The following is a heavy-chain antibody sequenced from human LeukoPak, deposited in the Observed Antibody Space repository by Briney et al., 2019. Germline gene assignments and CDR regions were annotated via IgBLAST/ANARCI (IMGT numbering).Heavy chain of an antibody. CDR2: IYYSGSA. V-gene: IGHV4-61*01. CDR3: ARGFGDWGLSWFDP. Sequence: SETLSLTCTVSGVSVSSGSYYWSWIRQPPGKGLEWIGYIYYSGSAKYNPSLKSLVTISVDTSKNQFSLKLTSVTAADTAVYYCARGFGDWGLSWFDPWGQGTLVTVSS. J-gene: IGHJ5*02. D-gene: IGHD3-10*01. CDR1: GVSVSSGSYY.